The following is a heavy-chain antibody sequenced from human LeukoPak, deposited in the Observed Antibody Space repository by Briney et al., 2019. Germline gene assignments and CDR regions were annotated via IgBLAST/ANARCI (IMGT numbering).Heavy chain of an antibody. V-gene: IGHV4-59*06. CDR1: GDSISSYY. CDR2: IYYSGST. CDR3: ARTAVAYSGYDVGFDP. Sequence: SETLSLTCTVSGDSISSYYWSWIRQHPGKGLEWIGYIYYSGSTYYNPSLKSRVTISVDTSKNQFSLKLSSVTAADTAVYYCARTAVAYSGYDVGFDPWGQGTLVTVSS. D-gene: IGHD5-12*01. J-gene: IGHJ5*02.